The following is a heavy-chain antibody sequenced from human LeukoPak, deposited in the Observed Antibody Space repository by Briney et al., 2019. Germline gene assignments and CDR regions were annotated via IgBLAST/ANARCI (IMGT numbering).Heavy chain of an antibody. CDR3: ATISRFSGSYRVPKFDP. CDR1: GYNLTELS. J-gene: IGHJ5*02. V-gene: IGHV1-24*01. D-gene: IGHD1-26*01. CDR2: FDPEDGET. Sequence: ASVKVSCKVSGYNLTELSMHWVRQAPGKGLEWMGGFDPEDGETIYAQKFQGRVTMTEDTSTDTAYMELSSLRSEDTAVYYCATISRFSGSYRVPKFDPWGQGTLVTVSS.